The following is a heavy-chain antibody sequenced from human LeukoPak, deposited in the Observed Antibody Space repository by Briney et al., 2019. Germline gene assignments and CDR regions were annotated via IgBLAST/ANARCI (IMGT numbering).Heavy chain of an antibody. Sequence: SETLSLTCTVSGYSISSGYYWGWIRQPPGKGLEWIGSIYHSGSTYYNPSLKSRVTISVDTSKNQFSLKLSSVTAADTAVYYCARGLLAAAGTDFDYWGQGTLVTVSS. CDR1: GYSISSGYY. J-gene: IGHJ4*02. D-gene: IGHD6-13*01. CDR2: IYHSGST. CDR3: ARGLLAAAGTDFDY. V-gene: IGHV4-38-2*02.